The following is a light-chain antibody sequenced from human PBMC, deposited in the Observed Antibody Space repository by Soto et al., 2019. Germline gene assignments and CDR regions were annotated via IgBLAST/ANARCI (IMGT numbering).Light chain of an antibody. V-gene: IGKV1-39*01. J-gene: IGKJ4*01. CDR3: QQSYSTPVT. Sequence: DIQMTQSPSSLSGSVGDRVTITCWASQTISSSLNWYQQKPEKAPKLLMYGASSLQSGVPPRFSGSGSGKDFTLTISSLQPEDFATYYCQQSYSTPVTFGGGTKVEIK. CDR2: GAS. CDR1: QTISSS.